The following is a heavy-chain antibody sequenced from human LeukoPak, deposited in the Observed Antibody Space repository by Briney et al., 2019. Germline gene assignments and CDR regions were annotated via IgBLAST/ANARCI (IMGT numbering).Heavy chain of an antibody. CDR2: INWNGGST. Sequence: RSGGSLRLSCAASGFTFDDYGMSWVRQAPGKGLEWVSGINWNGGSTGYADSVKGRFTISRDNAQNSLYLQMNSLRAEDTALYYCARKGRDGYNIPPYYYYYMDVWGKGTTVTVSS. CDR3: ARKGRDGYNIPPYYYYYMDV. CDR1: GFTFDDYG. J-gene: IGHJ6*03. D-gene: IGHD5-24*01. V-gene: IGHV3-20*04.